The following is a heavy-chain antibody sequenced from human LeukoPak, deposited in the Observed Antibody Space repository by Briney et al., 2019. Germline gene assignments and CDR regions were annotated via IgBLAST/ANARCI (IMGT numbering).Heavy chain of an antibody. CDR1: GFTFSSYA. D-gene: IGHD2-21*02. Sequence: GGSLRLSCAASGFTFSSYAMTWVRQAPGRGLECVSIICGSGGSTSYADSVKGRFTISRDNSKNTLYLQMNSLRPEDTAVYYCAKDFEGFCGGDCYSMDFWGQGTLATVSS. J-gene: IGHJ4*02. CDR2: ICGSGGST. V-gene: IGHV3-23*01. CDR3: AKDFEGFCGGDCYSMDF.